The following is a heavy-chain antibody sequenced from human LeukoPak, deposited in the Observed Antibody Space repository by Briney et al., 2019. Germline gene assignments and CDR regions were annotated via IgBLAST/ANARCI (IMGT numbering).Heavy chain of an antibody. Sequence: SETLSLTCTVSGGSISSYYWSWIRQPPGKGLEWIGYIYYSGSTNYNPSLKSRVTISVDTSKNQFSLKLGSVTAADTAVYYCARQSRGVTGYDAFDIWGQGTMVTVSS. CDR2: IYYSGST. CDR3: ARQSRGVTGYDAFDI. CDR1: GGSISSYY. D-gene: IGHD5-12*01. V-gene: IGHV4-59*08. J-gene: IGHJ3*02.